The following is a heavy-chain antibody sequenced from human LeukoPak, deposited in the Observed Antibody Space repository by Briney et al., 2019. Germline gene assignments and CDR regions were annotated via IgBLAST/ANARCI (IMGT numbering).Heavy chain of an antibody. Sequence: GRSLRLSCAASGFTFSSYGMHWVRRAPDKGLDWVAVISYDGSEKYYVDSVKGRFTISRDNAKNSLYLQMNSLRAEDTAVYYCARAPPPIIYIAAAGMERGYWGQGTLVTVSS. CDR2: ISYDGSEK. CDR3: ARAPPPIIYIAAAGMERGY. D-gene: IGHD6-13*01. CDR1: GFTFSSYG. V-gene: IGHV3-30*03. J-gene: IGHJ4*02.